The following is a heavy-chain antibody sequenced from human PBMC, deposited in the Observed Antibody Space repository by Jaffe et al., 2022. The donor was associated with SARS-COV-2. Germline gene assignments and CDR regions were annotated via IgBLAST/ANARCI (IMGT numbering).Heavy chain of an antibody. D-gene: IGHD3-9*01. CDR3: ARNPYFEWFYHYIDY. CDR1: GGSISSRTYY. V-gene: IGHV4-39*01. Sequence: QLQLQESGPGLVKPSETLSLTCTVSGGSISSRTYYWGWIRQPPGKGLEWIGSIYSDGTTYHNPSLQSRVTISVDTSRNQFSLRLSSVTAADTAVYYCARNPYFEWFYHYIDYWGQGTLVTVSS. CDR2: IYSDGTT. J-gene: IGHJ4*02.